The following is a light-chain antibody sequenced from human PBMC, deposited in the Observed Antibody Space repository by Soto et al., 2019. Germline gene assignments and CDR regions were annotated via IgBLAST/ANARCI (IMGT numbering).Light chain of an antibody. CDR3: CSYTTSNTRQIV. J-gene: IGLJ1*01. V-gene: IGLV2-14*01. Sequence: QSSLTQPSSVSGSPGRSITISCTRTSSDVGGYNYVSWYQQQPGKAPKFMIYDVTNRPSGVSNRFSGSKSGNTASLTISGLQAEDEADYYCCSYTTSNTRQIVFGTGTKVTVL. CDR2: DVT. CDR1: SSDVGGYNY.